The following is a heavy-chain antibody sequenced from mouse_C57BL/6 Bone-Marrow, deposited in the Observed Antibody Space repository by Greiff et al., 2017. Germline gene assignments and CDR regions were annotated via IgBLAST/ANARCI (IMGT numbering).Heavy chain of an antibody. V-gene: IGHV1-53*01. Sequence: QVHVKQSGAELARPGASVKLSCKASGYTFTSYWMHWVKQRPGQGLEWLGNINPSNGGTNYNEKFKSKATLTVDKSSSTAYMQLSSLTSEDSAVYYCARGRGLLRDYWGQGTTLTVSS. CDR1: GYTFTSYW. CDR2: INPSNGGT. D-gene: IGHD1-1*01. CDR3: ARGRGLLRDY. J-gene: IGHJ2*01.